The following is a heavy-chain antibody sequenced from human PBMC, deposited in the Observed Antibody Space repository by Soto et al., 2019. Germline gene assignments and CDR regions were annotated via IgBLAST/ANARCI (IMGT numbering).Heavy chain of an antibody. CDR1: GFTLSSHA. V-gene: IGHV3-30-3*01. CDR2: ILSDGSNK. D-gene: IGHD1-26*01. J-gene: IGHJ4*02. Sequence: QVQLVESGGGVVQPGRSLRLSCAVSGFTLSSHAMHWVRQAPGKGLEWVALILSDGSNKYYADSVKGRFTTSRDNSKNTMYLQMNILSVEDTAVYYCARDDEGGSDCDLRYWGQGALVTVSS. CDR3: ARDDEGGSDCDLRY.